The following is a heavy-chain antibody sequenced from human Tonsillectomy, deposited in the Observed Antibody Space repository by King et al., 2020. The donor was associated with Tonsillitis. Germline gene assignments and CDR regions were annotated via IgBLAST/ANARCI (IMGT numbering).Heavy chain of an antibody. V-gene: IGHV1-8*01. D-gene: IGHD1-26*01. CDR2: MNPNSGNT. J-gene: IGHJ4*02. Sequence: VQLVESGAEVKKPGASVKVSCKASGYTFTSYDINWVRQATGQGLEWMGWMNPNSGNTGYAQKFQGRVTMTRNTSISKAYLGLSILSSEDTAVYYCARGGSLSYQSYLSFDYWGQGTLVTVSS. CDR3: ARGGSLSYQSYLSFDY. CDR1: GYTFTSYD.